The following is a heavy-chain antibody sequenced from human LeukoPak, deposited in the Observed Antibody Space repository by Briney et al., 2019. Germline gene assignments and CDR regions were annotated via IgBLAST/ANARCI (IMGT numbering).Heavy chain of an antibody. V-gene: IGHV1-2*02. J-gene: IGHJ4*02. CDR3: AKAGRLGELSYRY. CDR2: INPNSGGT. D-gene: IGHD3-16*02. CDR1: GYTFTGYH. Sequence: ASVKVSCKASGYTFTGYHMHWVRQAPGQGLEWMGWINPNSGGTNYAQKFQGRVTMTRDTSISTAYMELSRLRSDDTAVYYCAKAGRLGELSYRYWGQGTLVTVSS.